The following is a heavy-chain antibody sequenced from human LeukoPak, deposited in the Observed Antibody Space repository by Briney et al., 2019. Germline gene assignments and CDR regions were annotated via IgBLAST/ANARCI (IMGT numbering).Heavy chain of an antibody. D-gene: IGHD3-16*01. CDR2: ISYDGSNK. V-gene: IGHV3-30-3*01. CDR3: ARLDDSAH. CDR1: GFTFSSYA. Sequence: PGRSLRLSCAASGFTFSSYAMHWVRQAPGKGLEWVAVISYDGSNKYYADSVKGRFTISRDNSKNTLYLQMNSLRAEDTAVYYCARLDDSAHWGQGTLVTVSS. J-gene: IGHJ4*02.